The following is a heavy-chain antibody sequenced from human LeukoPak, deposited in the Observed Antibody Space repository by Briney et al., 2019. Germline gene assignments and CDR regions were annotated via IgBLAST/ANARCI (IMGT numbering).Heavy chain of an antibody. D-gene: IGHD3-16*01. CDR2: ISGSGGST. CDR1: GFTFSSYA. CDR3: AKDPSQTSGEYYYYGMDV. V-gene: IGHV3-23*01. J-gene: IGHJ6*02. Sequence: GGSLRLSCAASGFTFSSYAMSWVRQAPGKGLEWVSAISGSGGSTYYADSVKGRFTISRDNSKNTLYLQMNSLRAEDTAVYYCAKDPSQTSGEYYYYGMDVWGQGTTVTVSS.